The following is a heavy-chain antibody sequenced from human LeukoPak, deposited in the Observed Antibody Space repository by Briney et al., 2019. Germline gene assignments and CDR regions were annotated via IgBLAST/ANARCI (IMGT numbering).Heavy chain of an antibody. Sequence: GGSLRLSCAASGFIFNNYGLIWVRQAPGKGLEWVSAISNDGGGTTYADFVNGRFTISRDNSKNTLFLQMNSLRAEDTALYYCAKGSSGYFADLWGQGTLVTVSS. CDR3: AKGSSGYFADL. CDR1: GFIFNNYG. V-gene: IGHV3-23*01. D-gene: IGHD3-22*01. CDR2: ISNDGGGT. J-gene: IGHJ5*02.